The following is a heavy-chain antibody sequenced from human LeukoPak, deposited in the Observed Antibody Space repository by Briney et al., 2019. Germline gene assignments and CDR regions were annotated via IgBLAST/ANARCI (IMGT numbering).Heavy chain of an antibody. V-gene: IGHV3-48*03. Sequence: PGGSLRLSCAASGFTFSTYEMNWVRQAPGKGLEWVSYISSSGSTIYYADSVKGRFTISRDNAKNSLYLQMDSLRAEDTAVYFCVRVGYSYGYGDWNHFDYWGQGTLVTVSS. CDR1: GFTFSTYE. J-gene: IGHJ4*02. CDR3: VRVGYSYGYGDWNHFDY. CDR2: ISSSGSTI. D-gene: IGHD5-18*01.